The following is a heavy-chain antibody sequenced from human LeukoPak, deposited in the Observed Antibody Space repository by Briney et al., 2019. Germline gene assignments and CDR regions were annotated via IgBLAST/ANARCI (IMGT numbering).Heavy chain of an antibody. J-gene: IGHJ5*02. CDR3: ARLWRPHDYDNWFDH. CDR1: GGYTSSSF. CDR2: TYDGGRG. D-gene: IGHD4-17*01. Sequence: PSETLSLTCTVSGGYTSSSFWTWIRQAPGKGLELIGFTYDGGRGNYKPSLRSRVDISLDTSNNRYSLRLTSVTAADTGVYYCARLWRPHDYDNWFDHWGQGILVTVSS. V-gene: IGHV4-59*13.